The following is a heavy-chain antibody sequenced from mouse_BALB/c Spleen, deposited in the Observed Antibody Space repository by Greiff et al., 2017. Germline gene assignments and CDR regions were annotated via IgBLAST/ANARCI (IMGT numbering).Heavy chain of an antibody. CDR3: ARSLYDGSAY. Sequence: EVKVVESGAELVKPGASVKLSCTASGFNIKDTYMHWVKQRPEQGLEWIGRIDPANGNTKYDPKFQGKATITADTSSNTAYLQLSSLTSEDTAVYYCARSLYDGSAYWGQGTLVTVSA. CDR1: GFNIKDTY. D-gene: IGHD2-3*01. V-gene: IGHV14-3*02. J-gene: IGHJ3*01. CDR2: IDPANGNT.